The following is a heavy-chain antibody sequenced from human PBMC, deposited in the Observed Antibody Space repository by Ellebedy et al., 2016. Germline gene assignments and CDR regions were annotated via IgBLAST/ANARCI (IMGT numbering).Heavy chain of an antibody. V-gene: IGHV3-23*01. Sequence: ETLSLXXAASGFTFSSYAMSWVRQAPGKGLEWVSAISGSGGSTKYYTDSVKGRFTISRDNSKNTLYLQMNSLRPEDTAVYYCAKDRGGFTVQDSWGQGTLVTVSS. CDR2: ISGSGGSTK. CDR1: GFTFSSYA. D-gene: IGHD2-15*01. CDR3: AKDRGGFTVQDS. J-gene: IGHJ4*02.